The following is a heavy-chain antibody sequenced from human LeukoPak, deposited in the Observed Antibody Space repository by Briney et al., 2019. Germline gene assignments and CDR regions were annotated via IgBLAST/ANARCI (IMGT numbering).Heavy chain of an antibody. CDR2: IGIGGDT. J-gene: IGHJ6*02. CDR1: GFIFNNFD. Sequence: GGSLRLSCAASGFIFNNFDMHWVRQGTGKGLEWVSAIGIGGDTHYSGSVKGRFIISRENAKNSLFLQMNSLRVGDTAVYYGARDRFGMDVWGRGTTVIVSS. V-gene: IGHV3-13*01. CDR3: ARDRFGMDV.